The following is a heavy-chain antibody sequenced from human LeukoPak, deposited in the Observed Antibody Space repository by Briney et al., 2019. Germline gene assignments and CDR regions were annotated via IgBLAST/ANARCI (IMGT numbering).Heavy chain of an antibody. Sequence: SETLSLTCTVSGGSISSSSYYWGWIRQPPGKGLEWIGSIYYSGSTYYNPSLKSRVTISVDTSKNQFSLKLSSVTGADTAVYYCARRKDSYSSAFDYWGQGTLVTVSS. CDR1: GGSISSSSYY. V-gene: IGHV4-39*01. D-gene: IGHD6-19*01. CDR2: IYYSGST. J-gene: IGHJ4*02. CDR3: ARRKDSYSSAFDY.